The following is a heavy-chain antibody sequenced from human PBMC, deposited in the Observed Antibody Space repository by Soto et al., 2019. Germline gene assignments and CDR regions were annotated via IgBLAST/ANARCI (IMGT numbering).Heavy chain of an antibody. V-gene: IGHV2-70*13. Sequence: GPTLVNPTQTLTLTCTFSGFSLDSRGKCVGWIRQSPGKALEWLALIDWEDDEYYTPSLRTRLTISKDTSKNQVVLTMTNMDTVDTASYYGARLRAGSSGHFDSSGPGVLATVS. CDR2: IDWEDDE. CDR1: GFSLDSRGKC. CDR3: ARLRAGSSGHFDS. J-gene: IGHJ4*02. D-gene: IGHD6-19*01.